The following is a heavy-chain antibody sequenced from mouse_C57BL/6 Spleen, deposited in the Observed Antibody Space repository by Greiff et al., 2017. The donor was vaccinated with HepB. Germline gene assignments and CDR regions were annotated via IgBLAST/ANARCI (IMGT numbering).Heavy chain of an antibody. J-gene: IGHJ1*03. CDR3: AREGGDWYFDV. CDR1: GYTFTDHT. Sequence: VKLMESDAELVKPGASVKISCKVSGYTFTDHTIHWMKQRPEQGLERIGYIYPRDGSTKYNEKFKGKATLTADKSSSTAYMQLNSLTSEDSAVYFCAREGGDWYFDVWGTGTTVTVSS. V-gene: IGHV1-78*01. CDR2: IYPRDGST.